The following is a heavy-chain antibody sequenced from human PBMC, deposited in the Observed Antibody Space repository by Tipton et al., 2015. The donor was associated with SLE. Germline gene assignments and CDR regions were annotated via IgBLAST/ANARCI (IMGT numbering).Heavy chain of an antibody. J-gene: IGHJ3*02. D-gene: IGHD3-10*01. CDR2: VSWNNDSI. CDR1: GFFFDDYT. V-gene: IGHV3-9*01. Sequence: SLRLSCAASGFFFDDYTMHWVRQAPGKGLERVSGVSWNNDSIGYADSVKGRFTISRDNAKNSLYLQMNSLRPEDTAMYYCAKDIYGSGPRNAFDIWGQGTMVTVSS. CDR3: AKDIYGSGPRNAFDI.